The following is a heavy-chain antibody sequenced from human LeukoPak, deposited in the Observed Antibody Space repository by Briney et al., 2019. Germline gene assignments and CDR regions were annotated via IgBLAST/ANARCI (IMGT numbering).Heavy chain of an antibody. CDR3: AKDMRGSYFGGFDY. CDR2: ISWNSGSI. Sequence: GGSLRPSCAASGFTFDDYAMHWVRQAPGKGLEWVSGISWNSGSIGYADSVKGRFTISRDNAKNSLYLQMNSLRAEDTALYYCAKDMRGSYFGGFDYWGQGTLVTVSS. CDR1: GFTFDDYA. J-gene: IGHJ4*02. D-gene: IGHD1-26*01. V-gene: IGHV3-9*01.